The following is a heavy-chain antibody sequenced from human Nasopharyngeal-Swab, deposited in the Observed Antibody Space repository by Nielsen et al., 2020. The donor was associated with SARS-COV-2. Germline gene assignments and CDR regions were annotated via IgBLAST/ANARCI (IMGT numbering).Heavy chain of an antibody. D-gene: IGHD2-21*02. J-gene: IGHJ4*02. Sequence: VRQAPGKGLEWVSLISGDGGSTYYADSVKGRFTISRDNSKNSLYLQMNSLRTEDTALYYCAKVPTPYCGDDCYGDSFDYWGQGTLVTVSS. V-gene: IGHV3-43*02. CDR2: ISGDGGST. CDR3: AKVPTPYCGDDCYGDSFDY.